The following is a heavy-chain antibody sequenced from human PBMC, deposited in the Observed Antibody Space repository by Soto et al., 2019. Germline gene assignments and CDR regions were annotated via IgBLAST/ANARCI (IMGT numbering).Heavy chain of an antibody. J-gene: IGHJ6*02. CDR2: FDPEDGET. CDR3: ATGYGFYWYKIFYCYVMDF. V-gene: IGHV1-24*01. D-gene: IGHD3-3*01. Sequence: RASVKVSCKVSGYTLTELSMHWARQAPGKGLEWMGGFDPEDGETIYAQKFQGRVTMTEDTSTDTAYMELSSLRSEDTAVYYCATGYGFYWYKIFYCYVMDFWGQGSSVIVSS. CDR1: GYTLTELS.